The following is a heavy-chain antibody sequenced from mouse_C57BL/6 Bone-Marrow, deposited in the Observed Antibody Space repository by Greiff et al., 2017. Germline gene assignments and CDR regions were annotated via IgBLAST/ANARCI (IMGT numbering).Heavy chain of an antibody. CDR1: GFTFSSYG. CDR3: ARRTSFLDY. CDR2: ISSGGSYT. D-gene: IGHD1-1*01. Sequence: VQLKESGGDLVKPGGSLKLSCAASGFTFSSYGMSWVRQTPDKRLEWVATISSGGSYTYYPDSVKGRFTISRDTAKNTLYLQMSSLKSEDTAMYFCARRTSFLDYWGQGTTLTVSS. V-gene: IGHV5-6*01. J-gene: IGHJ2*01.